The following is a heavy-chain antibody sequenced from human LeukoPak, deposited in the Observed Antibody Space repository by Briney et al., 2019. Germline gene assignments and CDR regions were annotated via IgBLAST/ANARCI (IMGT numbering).Heavy chain of an antibody. D-gene: IGHD2-2*01. Sequence: PGGSLRLSCAASGFTFHDYGMHWVRLAPGKGLEWVSGLTYNSGRIGYADSVKGRFTISRDNAKNSLYLQMNSLRAEDTALYYCAKARYQLLWDYFDYWGQGTLVTVSS. J-gene: IGHJ4*02. CDR1: GFTFHDYG. CDR3: AKARYQLLWDYFDY. CDR2: LTYNSGRI. V-gene: IGHV3-9*01.